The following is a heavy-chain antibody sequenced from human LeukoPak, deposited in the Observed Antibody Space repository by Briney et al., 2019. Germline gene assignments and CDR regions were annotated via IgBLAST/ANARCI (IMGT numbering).Heavy chain of an antibody. J-gene: IGHJ3*02. D-gene: IGHD3-10*01. CDR2: ISSSSSYI. Sequence: PGGSLRLSCAASGFTFSTYSMNWVRQAPGKGLEWVSSISSSSSYIYYADSLKGRFTISRDNAKNSLYLQMNSLRAEDTAFYYCARQGVSIIWGQGTMDTVSS. CDR3: ARQGVSII. V-gene: IGHV3-21*01. CDR1: GFTFSTYS.